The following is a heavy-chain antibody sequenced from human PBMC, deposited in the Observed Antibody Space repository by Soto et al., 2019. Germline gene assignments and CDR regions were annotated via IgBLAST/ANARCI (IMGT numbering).Heavy chain of an antibody. V-gene: IGHV3-30*18. Sequence: GGSLRLSCAASGFTFSSYGMHWVRQAPGKGLEWVAVISYDGSNKYYADSVKGRFTISRDNSKNTLYLQMNSLRAEDTAVYYCAKDSLNTSRIYYFFDYWGQGTLVTVSS. D-gene: IGHD2-2*02. J-gene: IGHJ4*02. CDR2: ISYDGSNK. CDR1: GFTFSSYG. CDR3: AKDSLNTSRIYYFFDY.